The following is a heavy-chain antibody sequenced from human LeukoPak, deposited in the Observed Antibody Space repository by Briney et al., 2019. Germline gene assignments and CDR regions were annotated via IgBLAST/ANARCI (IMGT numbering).Heavy chain of an antibody. J-gene: IGHJ1*01. CDR1: GFTFSSYG. CDR3: AKPPKEGLATEYFQH. CDR2: ISYDGSNK. V-gene: IGHV3-30*18. Sequence: GRSLRLSCAASGFTFSSYGMHWVRQAPGKGLEWVAVISYDGSNKYYADSVKGRFTISRDNSENTLYLQMNSLRAEDTALYYCAKPPKEGLATEYFQHWGQGTLVTVSS.